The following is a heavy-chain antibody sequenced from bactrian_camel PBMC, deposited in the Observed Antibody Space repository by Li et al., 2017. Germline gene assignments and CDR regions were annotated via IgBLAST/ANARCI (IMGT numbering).Heavy chain of an antibody. Sequence: HVQLVESGGGSVQAGGSLRLSCVVSGYIVSDPCMGRFRQAPGKERETVAAKYTALGISYYADSVKGRFTISRDNAKSTVYLQMNSLKSEDTALYYCTTGEPGEVAGTGALFGCWGQGTQVTVS. D-gene: IGHD6*01. CDR2: KYTALGIS. CDR3: TTGEPGEVAGTGALFGC. J-gene: IGHJ6*01. CDR1: GYIVSDPC. V-gene: IGHV3S54*01.